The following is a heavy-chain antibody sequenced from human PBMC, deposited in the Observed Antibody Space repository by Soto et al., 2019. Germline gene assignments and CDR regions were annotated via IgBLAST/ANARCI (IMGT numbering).Heavy chain of an antibody. Sequence: PGGSLRLSCVVSGFSFEDHGMSWVRQAPGKGLEWISGINWNGGNTGYADSVKGRFTISRDNAKNSLYLQMNSLRAEDTALYYCASGWAAASDMWGQGTMVTVSS. CDR1: GFSFEDHG. V-gene: IGHV3-20*04. CDR2: INWNGGNT. J-gene: IGHJ3*02. CDR3: ASGWAAASDM. D-gene: IGHD1-26*01.